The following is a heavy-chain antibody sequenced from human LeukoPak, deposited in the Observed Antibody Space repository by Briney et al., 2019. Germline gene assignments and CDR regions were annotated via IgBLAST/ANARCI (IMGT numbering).Heavy chain of an antibody. CDR2: IYYSGST. Sequence: SETLSLTCTVSGGSISSYYWSWIRQPPGKGLEWIGYIYYSGSTSYNPSLKSRVTISVDTSKKQFSLKLSTVTAADTAFYYCARYIVSYPHDAFDIWGQGTMVTVSS. J-gene: IGHJ3*02. CDR1: GGSISSYY. D-gene: IGHD1-26*01. CDR3: ARYIVSYPHDAFDI. V-gene: IGHV4-59*01.